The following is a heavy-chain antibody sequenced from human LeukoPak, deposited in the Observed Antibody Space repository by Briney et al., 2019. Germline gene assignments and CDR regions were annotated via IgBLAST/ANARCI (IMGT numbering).Heavy chain of an antibody. V-gene: IGHV4-39*07. Sequence: SETLSLTCTVSGGSISSSSCYWGWIRQPPGKGLEWIGSIYYSGSTYYNPSLKSRVTISVDTSKNQFSLKLSSVTAADTAVYYCARDRIAAAGHGGWFDPWGQGTLVTVSS. D-gene: IGHD6-13*01. CDR2: IYYSGST. CDR3: ARDRIAAAGHGGWFDP. J-gene: IGHJ5*02. CDR1: GGSISSSSCY.